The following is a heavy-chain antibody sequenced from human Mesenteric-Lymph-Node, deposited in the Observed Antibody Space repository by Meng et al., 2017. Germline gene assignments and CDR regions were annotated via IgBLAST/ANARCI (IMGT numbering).Heavy chain of an antibody. D-gene: IGHD2-2*01. CDR2: INPSGAGT. Sequence: ASVKVSCKASGYTFTSYYIHWVRQAPGQGLEWMGIINPSGAGTTYAQKFQGRVTMTGDTSTSTAYMELSSLRSEDTAVYYCARRDCSSSSCYFAYWGQGILVTVSS. CDR3: ARRDCSSSSCYFAY. J-gene: IGHJ4*02. CDR1: GYTFTSYY. V-gene: IGHV1-46*01.